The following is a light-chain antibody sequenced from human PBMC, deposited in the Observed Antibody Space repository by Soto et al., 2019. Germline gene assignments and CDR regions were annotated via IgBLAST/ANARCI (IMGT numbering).Light chain of an antibody. CDR2: GVS. J-gene: IGKJ1*01. V-gene: IGKV3D-15*01. CDR1: QNLNSN. CDR3: QQYNNWPRT. Sequence: ETVLTQSPGTLSLSPGERATLSCRASQNLNSNFLAWYQQKPGQAPRLLIYGVSNRATGIPDRFSGSGSGTEFTLTISSLQSEDFAVYYCQQYNNWPRTFGQGTKVDIK.